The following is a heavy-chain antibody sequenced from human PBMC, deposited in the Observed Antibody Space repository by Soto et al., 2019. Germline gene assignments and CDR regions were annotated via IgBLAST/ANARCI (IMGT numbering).Heavy chain of an antibody. CDR2: IYYTGST. J-gene: IGHJ6*02. D-gene: IGHD3-3*01. CDR1: GGSISSNY. V-gene: IGHV4-59*01. CDR3: ARSYPNTIFGVVPSRGLDV. Sequence: SSETLSLTCIVSGGSISSNYWSWIRQPPGKGLEWIGYIYYTGSTNFNPSLKNRVIISVDTPKNQFSLKLSSVTAADTAVYYCARSYPNTIFGVVPSRGLDVWGQGTTVTVS.